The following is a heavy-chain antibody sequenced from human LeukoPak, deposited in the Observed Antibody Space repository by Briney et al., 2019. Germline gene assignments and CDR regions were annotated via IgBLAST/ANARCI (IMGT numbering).Heavy chain of an antibody. V-gene: IGHV3-21*01. CDR2: ISSSSSYI. D-gene: IGHD3-22*01. J-gene: IGHJ6*02. CDR3: ASLYYYDSSGLPSSPTRYCGMDV. Sequence: GSLRLSCAASGFTFSSYSMNWVRQAPGKGLEWVSSISSSSSYIYYADLVKGRFTISRDNAKNSLYLQMNSLRAEDTAVYYCASLYYYDSSGLPSSPTRYCGMDVWGQGTTVTVSS. CDR1: GFTFSSYS.